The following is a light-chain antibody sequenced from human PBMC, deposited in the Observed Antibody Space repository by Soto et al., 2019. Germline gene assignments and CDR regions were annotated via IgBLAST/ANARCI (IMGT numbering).Light chain of an antibody. CDR2: GAS. CDR1: QSVSSSY. CDR3: QQYGRSPWT. Sequence: EIVLTQSPGTLSLSPGERATLSCRASQSVSSSYLAWYQQKPGQAPRLLIYGASSRATAIPHRFSGSGSGTDFTLTISRLEPEDFAVYYCQQYGRSPWTFGQGTKVEIK. J-gene: IGKJ1*01. V-gene: IGKV3-20*01.